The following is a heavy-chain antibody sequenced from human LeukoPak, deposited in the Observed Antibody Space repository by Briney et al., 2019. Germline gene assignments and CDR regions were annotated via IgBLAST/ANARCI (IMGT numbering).Heavy chain of an antibody. D-gene: IGHD4-17*01. J-gene: IGHJ4*02. CDR1: GFTFSSYW. CDR2: IKQDGSEK. Sequence: GGSLRLSCAASGFTFSSYWMSWVRQAPGEGLEWVANIKQDGSEKYYLDSVKGRFTISRDNAKNSLYLQMNSVRAEDTAVYYCARGQTTVTNWGQGTLVTVSS. CDR3: ARGQTTVTN. V-gene: IGHV3-7*03.